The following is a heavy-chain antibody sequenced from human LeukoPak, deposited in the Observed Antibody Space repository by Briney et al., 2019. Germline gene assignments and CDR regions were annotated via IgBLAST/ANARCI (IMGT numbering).Heavy chain of an antibody. V-gene: IGHV4-34*01. Sequence: SETLSLTCAVYGGSFSGNYWSWIRQPPGKGLEWIGEINHSGSTNYNPSLKSRVTISVDTSKNQFSLKLSSVTAADTAVYYCARGIRYFDWLLLGYYFDYWGQGTLGTVSS. J-gene: IGHJ4*02. CDR1: GGSFSGNY. CDR2: INHSGST. CDR3: ARGIRYFDWLLLGYYFDY. D-gene: IGHD3-9*01.